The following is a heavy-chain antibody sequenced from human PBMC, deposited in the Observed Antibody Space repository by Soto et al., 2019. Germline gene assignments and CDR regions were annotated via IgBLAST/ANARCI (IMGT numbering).Heavy chain of an antibody. CDR1: GFTFDDYA. Sequence: GGSLRLSCAASGFTFDDYAMHWVRQAPGKGLEWVSGISWNSGSIGSAGSVKGRFTISRDNAKNSLYLQMNSLSAEDTALYYCAKDTTYYDFWSGPYGMDVWGQGTTVTV. CDR3: AKDTTYYDFWSGPYGMDV. V-gene: IGHV3-9*01. D-gene: IGHD3-3*01. J-gene: IGHJ6*02. CDR2: ISWNSGSI.